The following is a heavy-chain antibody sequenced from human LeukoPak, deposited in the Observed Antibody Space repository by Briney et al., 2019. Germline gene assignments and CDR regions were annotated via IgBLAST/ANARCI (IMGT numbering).Heavy chain of an antibody. J-gene: IGHJ4*02. V-gene: IGHV3-30*03. CDR3: ARGDGGSYGGRFDH. CDR1: GFTFSSYG. D-gene: IGHD1-26*01. Sequence: GGSLRLSCAASGFTFSSYGMHWVRQAPGKGLEWVAVISYDGSNKYYADSVKGRFTISRDNSKNTLYLQMNSLRAEDTAVYYCARGDGGSYGGRFDHWGQGTLVTVSS. CDR2: ISYDGSNK.